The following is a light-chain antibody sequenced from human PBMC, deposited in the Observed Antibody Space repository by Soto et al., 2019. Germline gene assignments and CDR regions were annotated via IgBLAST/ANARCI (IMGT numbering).Light chain of an antibody. V-gene: IGKV3-11*01. CDR1: QSVSSY. CDR2: DAS. Sequence: EIVLTQSPATLSLSPGERATLSCRASQSVSSYLAWYQQKPGQAPRLLIFDASNRATGIPARFSGSGSGTDFTLHISSLEPEDFAVYYCQQRSGFGQGTRLEIK. CDR3: QQRSG. J-gene: IGKJ5*01.